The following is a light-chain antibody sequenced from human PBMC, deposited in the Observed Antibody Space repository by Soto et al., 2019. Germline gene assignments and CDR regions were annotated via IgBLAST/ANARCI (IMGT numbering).Light chain of an antibody. CDR1: HTISSW. CDR2: KAS. J-gene: IGKJ5*01. CDR3: QQFNSYPIT. Sequence: DIQMTQSPSTLSGSVGDRVTITCRASHTISSWLSCYQQKPGKAPKLLIYKASTLKSGVPSRFSGSGSGTEFTLTISSLQPDDFATYYCQQFNSYPITFGQGTRLEIK. V-gene: IGKV1-5*03.